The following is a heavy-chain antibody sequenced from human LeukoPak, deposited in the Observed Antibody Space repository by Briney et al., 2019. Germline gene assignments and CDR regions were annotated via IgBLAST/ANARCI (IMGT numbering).Heavy chain of an antibody. D-gene: IGHD5-12*01. J-gene: IGHJ5*02. CDR1: GYSFTNYW. CDR2: IYPDDSNT. Sequence: GESLKISCKGSGYSFTNYWIGWVRQMPGKGLEWMGIIYPDDSNTRYSPSFQGQVTISADKSISTAYLQWSSLKASDTAMYYCARHGMVATVSWFDPWGQGTLVTVSS. V-gene: IGHV5-51*01. CDR3: ARHGMVATVSWFDP.